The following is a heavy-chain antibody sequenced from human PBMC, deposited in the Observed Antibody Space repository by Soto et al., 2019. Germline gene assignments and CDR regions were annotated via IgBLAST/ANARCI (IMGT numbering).Heavy chain of an antibody. CDR3: ARGGYSSTPSIPRVYYYYGMDV. CDR2: INHSGST. Sequence: SETLSLTCSVYGGSFSGYYWTWIRQPPGKGLEWIGEINHSGSTSYNPSLKSRVTILVDTSKNQFSLKVSSVTAADTAVYYCARGGYSSTPSIPRVYYYYGMDVWGQGTTVTVSS. CDR1: GGSFSGYY. D-gene: IGHD6-13*01. V-gene: IGHV4-34*01. J-gene: IGHJ6*02.